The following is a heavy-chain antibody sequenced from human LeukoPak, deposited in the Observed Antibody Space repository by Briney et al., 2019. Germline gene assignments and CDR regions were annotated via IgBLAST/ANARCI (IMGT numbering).Heavy chain of an antibody. CDR2: TYTGGTT. D-gene: IGHD3-16*01. CDR3: AKDEATSGGGLAS. J-gene: IGHJ5*01. Sequence: PGGSLRLSCSASGFTVSGTHMSWVRQAPGKGLEWVSATYTGGTTYYADSVTGRFTVSRDTSRNTLFLHMNSLRAEDTAVYYCAKDEATSGGGLASWGQGTLVIVSS. CDR1: GFTVSGTH. V-gene: IGHV3-53*01.